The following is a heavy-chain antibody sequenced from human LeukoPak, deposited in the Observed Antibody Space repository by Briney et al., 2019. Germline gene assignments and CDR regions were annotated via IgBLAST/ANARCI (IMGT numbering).Heavy chain of an antibody. Sequence: PSETLSLTCTVSGGSISSGGYSWSWIRQHPGEGLEWIGYIYYSGSTYYNPSLKSRVTISVDTSKNQFSLKLSSVTAADTAVYYCAGGDYYYDSWGQGTLVTVSS. CDR1: GGSISSGGYS. CDR3: AGGDYYYDS. CDR2: IYYSGST. J-gene: IGHJ4*02. D-gene: IGHD3-16*01. V-gene: IGHV4-31*03.